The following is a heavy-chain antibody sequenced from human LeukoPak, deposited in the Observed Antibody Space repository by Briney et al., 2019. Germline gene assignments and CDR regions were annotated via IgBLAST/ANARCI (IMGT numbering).Heavy chain of an antibody. CDR2: ISGDGGTT. CDR1: GFTFSSYA. J-gene: IGHJ4*02. CDR3: ARISPERGYSYGPLDNYFDF. D-gene: IGHD5-18*01. Sequence: GGSLRLSCAASGFTFSSYAMSWVRQPPGKGLEWVSAISGDGGTTYYADSVKGRFTISRDKSKNTLYLQMNSLRAEDTALYYCARISPERGYSYGPLDNYFDFWGQGTLVTVSS. V-gene: IGHV3-23*01.